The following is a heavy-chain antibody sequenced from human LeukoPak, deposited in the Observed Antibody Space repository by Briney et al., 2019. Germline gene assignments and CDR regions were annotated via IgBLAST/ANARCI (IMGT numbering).Heavy chain of an antibody. CDR2: ISGSDGGT. J-gene: IGHJ4*02. CDR3: ARGLTTVTPY. CDR1: GFTFSSYA. Sequence: PGGSLRLSCAASGFTFSSYAMSWVRQAPGKGLEWVSVISGSDGGTYYADSVKGRFTISRDNSKNTLYLQMNSLRAEDTAVYYCARGLTTVTPYWGQGTLVTVSS. V-gene: IGHV3-23*01. D-gene: IGHD4-17*01.